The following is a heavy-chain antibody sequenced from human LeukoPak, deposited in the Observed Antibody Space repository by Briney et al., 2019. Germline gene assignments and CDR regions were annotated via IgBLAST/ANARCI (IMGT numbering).Heavy chain of an antibody. D-gene: IGHD1-1*01. V-gene: IGHV4-59*01. CDR2: ISYNGKT. J-gene: IGHJ4*02. Sequence: SETLSLTCTVSGGSMSSYHWMWIRQPPGKGLEWIGSISYNGKTNHNPSLKSRVTISVDTSKNQFSLKLSSVTAADTAVYYCTRVGPSLHWNPDYWGQGTLVTVSS. CDR3: TRVGPSLHWNPDY. CDR1: GGSMSSYH.